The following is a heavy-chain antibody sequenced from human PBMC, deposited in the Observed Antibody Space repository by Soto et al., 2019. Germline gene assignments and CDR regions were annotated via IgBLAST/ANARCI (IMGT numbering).Heavy chain of an antibody. V-gene: IGHV3-7*01. D-gene: IGHD2-2*01. CDR2: IYRDGNQK. J-gene: IGHJ4*02. CDR1: GLTLVDSW. Sequence: EVQLVESGGGLVRLGGSLSLSGEAFGLTLVDSWMSWLGQAPGRGLEWVANIYRDGNQKNYVGSVRGRFTISRDNARNSLFLQMNSLRAEDTAVYYCARGSTSFDSWGQGTLVTVSS. CDR3: ARGSTSFDS.